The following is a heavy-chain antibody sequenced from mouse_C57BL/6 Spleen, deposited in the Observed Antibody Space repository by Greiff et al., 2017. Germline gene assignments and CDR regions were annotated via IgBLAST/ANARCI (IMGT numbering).Heavy chain of an antibody. D-gene: IGHD1-1*01. Sequence: QVQLKQSGAELVKPGASVKLSCKASGCTFTSYWMQWVKQRPGQGLEWIGEIDPSDSYTNYNQKFKGKATLTVDTSSSTAYMQLSSLTSEDSAVYYCARYYYLARDAMDYWGQGTSVTVSS. CDR2: IDPSDSYT. CDR3: ARYYYLARDAMDY. J-gene: IGHJ4*01. CDR1: GCTFTSYW. V-gene: IGHV1-50*01.